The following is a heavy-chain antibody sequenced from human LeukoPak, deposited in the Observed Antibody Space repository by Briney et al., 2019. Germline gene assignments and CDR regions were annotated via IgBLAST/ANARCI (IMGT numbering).Heavy chain of an antibody. J-gene: IGHJ4*02. CDR3: ARVARLVSSGWYEDY. Sequence: GGSLRLSCAASGFTFSSYEMNWVRQAPGKGLEWFSYTSSSGGTIYYADSVKGRFTISRDNAKNSLYLQMSSLRAEDTAVYYCARVARLVSSGWYEDYWGQGTLVTVSS. CDR1: GFTFSSYE. D-gene: IGHD6-19*01. CDR2: TSSSGGTI. V-gene: IGHV3-48*03.